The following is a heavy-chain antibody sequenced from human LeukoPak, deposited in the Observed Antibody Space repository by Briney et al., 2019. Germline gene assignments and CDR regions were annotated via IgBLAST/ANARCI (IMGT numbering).Heavy chain of an antibody. D-gene: IGHD2-2*01. J-gene: IGHJ4*02. CDR2: IIPIFVTA. V-gene: IGHV1-69*13. Sequence: SVKVSCKASGGNFSSYAISWVRQAPGQGLEWMGGIIPIFVTANYAQKFQGRVTITADESTSTAYMELSSLRSEDTAVYYCARGLGIAAMSYLDYWGQGTLVSVSS. CDR3: ARGLGIAAMSYLDY. CDR1: GGNFSSYA.